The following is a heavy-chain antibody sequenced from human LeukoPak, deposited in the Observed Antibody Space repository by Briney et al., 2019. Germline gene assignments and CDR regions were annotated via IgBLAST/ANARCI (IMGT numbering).Heavy chain of an antibody. D-gene: IGHD1-26*01. CDR2: ISTDTGNT. CDR1: GYTFTSYG. Sequence: ASVKVSCKASGYTFTSYGIRWVRQAPGQGPEWMGWISTDTGNTIYEQKFQGRVTMTTDTSTSTAHMELRSLRSDDTAVYYCARGSWDDYWGQGTLVTVSS. V-gene: IGHV1-18*01. CDR3: ARGSWDDY. J-gene: IGHJ4*02.